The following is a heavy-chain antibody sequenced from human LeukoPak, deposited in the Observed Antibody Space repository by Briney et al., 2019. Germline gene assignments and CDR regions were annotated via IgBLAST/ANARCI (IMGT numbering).Heavy chain of an antibody. CDR3: ATPTYYYGSGSYYFDY. V-gene: IGHV1-24*01. D-gene: IGHD3-10*01. CDR2: FDPEDGET. J-gene: IGHJ4*02. Sequence: ASVKVSCKVSGYTLTELSMHWVRQAPGKGLEWMGGFDPEDGETIYAQKFQGRVTMTEDTSTDTAYMELSSLRSEDTAVYYCATPTYYYGSGSYYFDYWDQGTLVTVSS. CDR1: GYTLTELS.